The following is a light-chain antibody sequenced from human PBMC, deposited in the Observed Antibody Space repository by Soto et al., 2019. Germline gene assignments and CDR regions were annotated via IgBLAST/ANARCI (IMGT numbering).Light chain of an antibody. CDR3: QQYDKLSLT. V-gene: IGKV1-33*01. J-gene: IGKJ3*01. Sequence: DIQMTQSPSSLSASVGDRVTITCQASQDISNYLNWYQQKPGQAPKLLIYDASNLETGVPSRFSGSGSGTDFTITISSLQPEDIATYYCQQYDKLSLTFGPGTKVDIK. CDR2: DAS. CDR1: QDISNY.